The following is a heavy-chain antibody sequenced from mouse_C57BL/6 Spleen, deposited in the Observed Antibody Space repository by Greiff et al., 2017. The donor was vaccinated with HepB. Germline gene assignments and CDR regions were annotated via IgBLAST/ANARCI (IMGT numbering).Heavy chain of an antibody. CDR1: GYTFTSYG. CDR3: ARDHYGSSQYYFDY. J-gene: IGHJ2*01. Sequence: VQLQQSGAELARPGASVKLSCKASGYTFTSYGISWVKQRTGQGLEWIGEIYPRSGNTYYNEKFKGKATLTADKSSSTAYMELRSLTSEDSAVYFCARDHYGSSQYYFDYWGQGTTLTVSS. D-gene: IGHD1-1*01. V-gene: IGHV1-81*01. CDR2: IYPRSGNT.